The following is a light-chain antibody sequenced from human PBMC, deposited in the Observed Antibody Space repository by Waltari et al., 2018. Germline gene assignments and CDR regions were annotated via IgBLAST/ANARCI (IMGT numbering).Light chain of an antibody. CDR1: SGSISSTSY. Sequence: QTVVTQEPSLSVSPGGTVTLTCALSSGSISSTSYVSWYRQTPGTAPRRLICKINRGSAGGPDRFSGSFLGNKAALTSTGAQADDESDYYCLMYMGSGIWVFGGGTKVTVL. V-gene: IGLV8-61*01. J-gene: IGLJ2*01. CDR2: KIN. CDR3: LMYMGSGIWV.